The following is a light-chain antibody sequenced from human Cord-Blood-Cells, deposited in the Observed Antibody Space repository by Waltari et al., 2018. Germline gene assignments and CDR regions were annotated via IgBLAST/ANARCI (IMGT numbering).Light chain of an antibody. CDR1: QSVLYSSNNKNY. V-gene: IGKV4-1*01. J-gene: IGKJ2*01. CDR3: QQYYSTPYT. CDR2: WAS. Sequence: DIVMTQSPDSLAVSLGETAPINCKSSQSVLYSSNNKNYLAWYQQKPGQPPKLLIYWASTRESGVPDRFSGSGSGTDFTLTISSLQAEDVAVDYCQQYYSTPYTFGQGTKLEIK.